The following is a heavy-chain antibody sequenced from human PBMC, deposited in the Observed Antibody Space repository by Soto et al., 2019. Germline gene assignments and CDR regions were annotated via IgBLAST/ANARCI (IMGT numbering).Heavy chain of an antibody. D-gene: IGHD3-16*01. CDR2: VYYSGST. CDR1: GGSINSYY. V-gene: IGHV4-59*08. CDR3: ARHMRIPFGGAFDY. J-gene: IGHJ4*02. Sequence: QVQLQESGPGLVKPSETLSLTCTVSGGSINSYYWSWIRQPPGKGLEWIGYVYYSGSTNYNPSPRSRVTLAVDTSKNQCSLTLSSVTAADMALYYCARHMRIPFGGAFDYWGQRTLVTVSS.